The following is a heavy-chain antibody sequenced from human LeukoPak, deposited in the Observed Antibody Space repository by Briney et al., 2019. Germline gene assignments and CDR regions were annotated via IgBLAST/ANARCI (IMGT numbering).Heavy chain of an antibody. J-gene: IGHJ4*02. Sequence: GGSLRLSCAASGFTFTSHSMNWVRQAPGKGLEWISYISVGSETIYYTDSVRGRFTISRDNARNSLYLQMNRLRPEDTALYYCARDGTAVAYDSWGPGTLVIVSS. D-gene: IGHD5-18*01. V-gene: IGHV3-48*04. CDR1: GFTFTSHS. CDR3: ARDGTAVAYDS. CDR2: ISVGSETI.